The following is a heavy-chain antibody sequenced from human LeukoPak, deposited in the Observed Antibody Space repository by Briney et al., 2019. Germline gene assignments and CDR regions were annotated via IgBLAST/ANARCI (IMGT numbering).Heavy chain of an antibody. J-gene: IGHJ5*02. D-gene: IGHD3-9*01. V-gene: IGHV3-23*01. CDR1: GFTFSSYA. CDR2: ISGSGGST. CDR3: AKHPGGVLRYFDWFDP. Sequence: GGSLRLSCAASGFTFSSYAMSWVRQAPGKGLEWVSTISGSGGSTYYAESVKGRFTISRDNSKNTLYLQMNSLRAEDTAVYYCAKHPGGVLRYFDWFDPWGQGTLVTVSS.